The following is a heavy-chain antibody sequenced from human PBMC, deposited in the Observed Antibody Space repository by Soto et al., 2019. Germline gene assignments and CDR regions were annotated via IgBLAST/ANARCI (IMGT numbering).Heavy chain of an antibody. CDR3: ARYFRGSGRYFFDY. CDR2: INQDGGGT. J-gene: IGHJ4*02. D-gene: IGHD6-19*01. CDR1: GFTFSSSF. V-gene: IGHV3-7*03. Sequence: GGSLRLSCVASGFTFSSSFMGWVRQAPGKGLEWVANINQDGGGTYYVDSVQGRFPISRDNAKASLFLQLNSLRGEDTAVYYCARYFRGSGRYFFDYWGQGTLVTVSS.